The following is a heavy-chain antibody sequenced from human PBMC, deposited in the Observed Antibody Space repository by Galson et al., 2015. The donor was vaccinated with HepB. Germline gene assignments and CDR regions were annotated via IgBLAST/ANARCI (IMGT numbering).Heavy chain of an antibody. V-gene: IGHV4-39*01. CDR2: IFFSGST. D-gene: IGHD2-15*01. CDR3: ARIGYCNGGSCFPFLI. Sequence: ETLSLTCSVSGGSLSGSSTFWGWIRQPPGKGLEWIGSIFFSGSTKDNPSLKSRLSMSVDTSKNQFSLRLRSATAADTAVYYCARIGYCNGGSCFPFLIWGQGTLVTVSS. CDR1: GGSLSGSSTF. J-gene: IGHJ4*02.